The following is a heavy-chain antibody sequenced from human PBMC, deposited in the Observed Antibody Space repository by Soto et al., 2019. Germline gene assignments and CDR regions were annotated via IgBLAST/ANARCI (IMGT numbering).Heavy chain of an antibody. CDR3: ARADVVPAAMQYYYYGMDV. CDR1: GGSISSGDYY. Sequence: PSETLSLTCTVSGGSISSGDYYWSWIRQPPGKGLEWIGYIYYSGSTYYNPSLKSRVTISVDTSKNQFSLKLSSVTAADTAVCYCARADVVPAAMQYYYYGMDVWGQGTTVTVSS. D-gene: IGHD2-2*01. CDR2: IYYSGST. J-gene: IGHJ6*02. V-gene: IGHV4-30-4*01.